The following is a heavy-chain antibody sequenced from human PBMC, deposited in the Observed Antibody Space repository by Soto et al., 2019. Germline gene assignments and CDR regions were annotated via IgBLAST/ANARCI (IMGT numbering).Heavy chain of an antibody. CDR3: ANDFWSGPGNWFDT. V-gene: IGHV1-69*13. CDR2: IIPIFGTA. D-gene: IGHD3-3*01. Sequence: ASVKVSCKASGGTFSSYAISWVRQAPGQGLEWMGGIIPIFGTANYAQKFQGRVTITADESTSTAYMELSSLRSEDTAVYYCANDFWSGPGNWFDTWGQGALVTVSS. J-gene: IGHJ5*02. CDR1: GGTFSSYA.